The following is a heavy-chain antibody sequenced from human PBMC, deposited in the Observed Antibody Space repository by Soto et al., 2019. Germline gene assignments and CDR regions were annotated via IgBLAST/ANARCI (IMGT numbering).Heavy chain of an antibody. CDR2: IYYSGST. CDR1: GGSISSYY. CDR3: ARVPEGFYYYYYMDV. D-gene: IGHD3-3*01. V-gene: IGHV4-59*01. Sequence: SETLSLTCTVSGGSISSYYWSWIRQPPGKGLEWIGYIYYSGSTNYNPSLKSRVTISVDTSKNQFSLKLSSVTAADTAVYYCARVPEGFYYYYYMDVWGKGTTVTVSS. J-gene: IGHJ6*03.